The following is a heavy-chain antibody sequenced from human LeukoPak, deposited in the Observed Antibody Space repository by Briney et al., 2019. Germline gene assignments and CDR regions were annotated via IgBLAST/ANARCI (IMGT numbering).Heavy chain of an antibody. J-gene: IGHJ4*02. CDR3: ARKSFHTSSYDY. CDR2: INHSGST. Sequence: SETLSLTCTVSGGSISSSSYYWGWIRQPPGKGLVWTGEINHSGSTNYNPSLKRRVTISVDTSKNQFSLKLSSVTAADTAVYYCARKSFHTSSYDYWGQGTLVTVSS. V-gene: IGHV4-39*07. D-gene: IGHD6-13*01. CDR1: GGSISSSSYY.